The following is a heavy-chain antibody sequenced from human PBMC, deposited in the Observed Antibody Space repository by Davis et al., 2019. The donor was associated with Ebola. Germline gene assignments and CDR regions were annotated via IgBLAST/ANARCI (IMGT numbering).Heavy chain of an antibody. J-gene: IGHJ2*01. CDR2: IYPGDSDT. D-gene: IGHD6-19*01. V-gene: IGHV5-51*01. CDR1: GYSFTSHW. Sequence: GESLKTPCKGSGYSFTSHWIGRVRQLPGKGLEWMGIIYPGDSDTRYSPSFQGQVTISADKSISTAYLQWSSLKASDTAMYYCARRVAGYPYWYFDLWGRGTLVTVSS. CDR3: ARRVAGYPYWYFDL.